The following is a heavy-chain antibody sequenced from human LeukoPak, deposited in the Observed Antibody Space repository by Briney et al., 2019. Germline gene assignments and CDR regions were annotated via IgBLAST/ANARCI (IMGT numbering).Heavy chain of an antibody. CDR1: GFTFSSYA. CDR3: ASALSPEFEYSSSSGFDY. J-gene: IGHJ4*02. CDR2: ISYDGSNK. Sequence: PGGSLRLSCAASGFTFSSYAMHWVRQAPGKGLEWVAVISYDGSNKYYADSVKGRFTISRDNSKNTLYLQMNSLRAEDTAVYYCASALSPEFEYSSSSGFDYWGQGTLVTVSS. D-gene: IGHD6-6*01. V-gene: IGHV3-30-3*01.